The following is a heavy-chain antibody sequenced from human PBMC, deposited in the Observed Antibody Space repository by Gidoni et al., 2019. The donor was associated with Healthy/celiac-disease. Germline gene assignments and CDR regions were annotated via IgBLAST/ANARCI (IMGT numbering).Heavy chain of an antibody. V-gene: IGHV1-46*01. CDR2: ITPSGGST. Sequence: QVQLVQSGAEVKKPGASVKVSCKASGYTFTRQYMHWVRQATGQGLEWMGIITPSGGSTNYAQKFQGRVTMTRDTSTSTVYMELSSLRSEDTAVYYCARERGGRVGYYYGMDVWGQGTTVTVSS. D-gene: IGHD2-15*01. CDR1: GYTFTRQY. J-gene: IGHJ6*02. CDR3: ARERGGRVGYYYGMDV.